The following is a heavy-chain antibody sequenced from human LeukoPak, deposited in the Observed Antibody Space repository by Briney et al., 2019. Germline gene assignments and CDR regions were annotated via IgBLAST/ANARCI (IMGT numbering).Heavy chain of an antibody. CDR1: GFTFSSYG. D-gene: IGHD3-22*01. J-gene: IGHJ4*02. Sequence: PGGSLRLSCAASGFTFSSYGMHWVRQAPGKGLEWVAFIRYDGTNKYYADSVKGRFTISRDNSKTTLYLQMNSLRAEDTAVYYCAKDYWDYYDSSGSTFDYWGQGTLVTVSS. CDR2: IRYDGTNK. V-gene: IGHV3-30*02. CDR3: AKDYWDYYDSSGSTFDY.